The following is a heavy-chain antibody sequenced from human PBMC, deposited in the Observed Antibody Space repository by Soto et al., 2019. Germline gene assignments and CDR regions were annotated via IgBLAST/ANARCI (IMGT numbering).Heavy chain of an antibody. CDR1: GFIFSNYA. V-gene: IGHV3-23*01. J-gene: IGHJ4*02. CDR2: VTSRGDTT. CDR3: AKDRLGGGLDY. Sequence: EVHLLQSGGGLVQPGGSLRLSCAASGFIFSNYAMNWVRQAPGKGLEWVSIVTSRGDTTYYADFVKGRFTISRDNSKNTLYLQVNSLTAEDTAVYYCAKDRLGGGLDYWGQGTLVSVSS. D-gene: IGHD3-16*01.